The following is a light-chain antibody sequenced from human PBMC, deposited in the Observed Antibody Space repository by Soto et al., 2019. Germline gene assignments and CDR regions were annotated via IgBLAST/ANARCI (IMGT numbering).Light chain of an antibody. Sequence: QPVLTQPPLVSGAPGQRVTISCTGSSSNIGAGYGVHWYQQPPGTAPKLLIYENNKRPSGVPDRFSGSKSGTSVSLAITGLQAEDEADYYCQSYDSSLSVVLFGGGTKLTVL. CDR3: QSYDSSLSVVL. CDR2: ENN. J-gene: IGLJ3*02. V-gene: IGLV1-40*01. CDR1: SSNIGAGYG.